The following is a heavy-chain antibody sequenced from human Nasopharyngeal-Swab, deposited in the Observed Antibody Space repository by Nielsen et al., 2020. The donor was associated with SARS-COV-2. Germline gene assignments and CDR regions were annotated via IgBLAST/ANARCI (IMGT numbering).Heavy chain of an antibody. D-gene: IGHD4-17*01. CDR1: GYPISSGYY. V-gene: IGHV4-38-2*02. CDR2: IYHSGST. CDR3: AREDYGDYYGMDV. J-gene: IGHJ6*02. Sequence: SETLSLTCTVSGYPISSGYYWGWIRQPPGKGLEWIGSIYHSGSTYYNPSLKSRVTISVDTSKNQFSLKLSSVTAADTAVYYCAREDYGDYYGMDVWGQGTTVTVSS.